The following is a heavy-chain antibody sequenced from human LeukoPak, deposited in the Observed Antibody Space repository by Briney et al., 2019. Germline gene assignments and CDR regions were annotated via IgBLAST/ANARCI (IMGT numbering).Heavy chain of an antibody. D-gene: IGHD3-10*01. V-gene: IGHV3-7*05. Sequence: PGGSLRLSCEASGFTFSSYWMSWVRQAPGEGLEWVANIKQDGSEKNYVDSVKGRLIISRDNAKSSLYLQMNSLRAEDTAVYYCARVFVTVIRVGQFNYYYYGMDVWGQGTTVTVSS. CDR3: ARVFVTVIRVGQFNYYYYGMDV. J-gene: IGHJ6*02. CDR1: GFTFSSYW. CDR2: IKQDGSEK.